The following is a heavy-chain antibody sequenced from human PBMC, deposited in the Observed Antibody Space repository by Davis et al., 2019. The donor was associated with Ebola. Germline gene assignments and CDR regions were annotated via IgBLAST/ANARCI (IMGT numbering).Heavy chain of an antibody. J-gene: IGHJ6*02. CDR1: GFTFSSYA. CDR3: ARAPYSGSYFPAYYGMDV. Sequence: GGSLRLSCAASGFTFSSYAMSWVRQAPGKGLEWVSAISGSGGSTYYADSVKGRFTISRDNSKNTLYLQMGSLRAEDMAVYYCARAPYSGSYFPAYYGMDVWGQGTTVTVSS. CDR2: ISGSGGST. V-gene: IGHV3-23*01. D-gene: IGHD1-26*01.